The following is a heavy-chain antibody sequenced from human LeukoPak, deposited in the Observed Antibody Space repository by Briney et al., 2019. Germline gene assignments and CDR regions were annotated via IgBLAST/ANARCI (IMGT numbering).Heavy chain of an antibody. V-gene: IGHV3-30-3*01. CDR3: AKDSDLTGMVYYYYGMDV. D-gene: IGHD2-8*01. J-gene: IGHJ6*02. Sequence: PGGSLRLSCAASGFTFSRYVLHWVRQAPGEGLEWVALISNDGSNKYYADCVKGRFTISRDNSKDTMYLQMNSLRAEDTAVYYCAKDSDLTGMVYYYYGMDVWGQGTTVTVSS. CDR1: GFTFSRYV. CDR2: ISNDGSNK.